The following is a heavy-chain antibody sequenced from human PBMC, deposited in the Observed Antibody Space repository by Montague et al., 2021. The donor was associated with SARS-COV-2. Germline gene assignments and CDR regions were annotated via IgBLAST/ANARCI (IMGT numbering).Heavy chain of an antibody. J-gene: IGHJ4*02. D-gene: IGHD4-17*01. CDR1: SGVG. CDR2: IYLDDDK. V-gene: IGHV2-5*02. CDR3: AHSYGDYLFDY. Sequence: PALVKATQTLTLTCTSGVGVGWIRQPPGKALDWLALIYLDDDKPYSPYLKSRLTITKDTSKNQVVLTMTNMDPVDTATYYCAHSYGDYLFDYWGQGTLVTVSS.